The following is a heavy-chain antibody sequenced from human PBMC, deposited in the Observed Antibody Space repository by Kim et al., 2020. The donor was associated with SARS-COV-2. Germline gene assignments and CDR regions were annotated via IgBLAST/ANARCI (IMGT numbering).Heavy chain of an antibody. CDR3: ASSDSSGSYGY. J-gene: IGHJ1*01. Sequence: GGSLRLSCAASGFTFSSYGMHWVRQAPGKGLVWVAVIWYDGSTTYYADSVKGRFTISRDNSKNTLYLQMNSLRAEDTAVYYCASSDSSGSYGYWRQGTL. D-gene: IGHD1-26*01. CDR1: GFTFSSYG. V-gene: IGHV3-33*01. CDR2: IWYDGSTT.